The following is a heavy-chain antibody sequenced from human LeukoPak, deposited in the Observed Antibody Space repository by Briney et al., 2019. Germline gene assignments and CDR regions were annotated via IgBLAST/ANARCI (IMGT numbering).Heavy chain of an antibody. CDR1: GFIFSSYN. CDR2: ISISSSYI. Sequence: GGSLRLSCAASGFIFSSYNMNWVRQAPGKGLEWISSISISSSYIYYADSVKGRFTISRDNAKNSLYLQMNSLRAEDTAMYYCARDRGLLSYDAFDIWGQGTMVTVSS. V-gene: IGHV3-21*01. CDR3: ARDRGLLSYDAFDI. J-gene: IGHJ3*02. D-gene: IGHD2-2*01.